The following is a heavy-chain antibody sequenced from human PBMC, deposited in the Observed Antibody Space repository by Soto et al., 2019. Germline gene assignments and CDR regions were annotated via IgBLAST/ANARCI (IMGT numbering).Heavy chain of an antibody. CDR3: ARVELDITIFGVVITDVGAFDI. J-gene: IGHJ3*02. V-gene: IGHV3-11*01. D-gene: IGHD3-3*01. CDR1: GFTFSDYY. Sequence: PGGSLRLSCAASGFTFSDYYMSWIRQAPGKGLEWVSYISSSGSTIYYADSVKGRFTISRDNAKNSLYLQMNSLRAEDTAVYYCARVELDITIFGVVITDVGAFDIWGQGTMVTVSS. CDR2: ISSSGSTI.